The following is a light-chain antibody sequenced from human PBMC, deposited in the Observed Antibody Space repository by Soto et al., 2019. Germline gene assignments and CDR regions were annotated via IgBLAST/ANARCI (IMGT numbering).Light chain of an antibody. J-gene: IGKJ1*01. Sequence: DIQMTQSPSTLSASVGDRVTITCRASQNIDRWLAWYQQKPGKAPNLLIYGASSLASGVPSRFSGSGSGTEFTLTISSLRPDDFATYYCQHYNSYPWTFGQGTKVEIK. V-gene: IGKV1-5*03. CDR3: QHYNSYPWT. CDR1: QNIDRW. CDR2: GAS.